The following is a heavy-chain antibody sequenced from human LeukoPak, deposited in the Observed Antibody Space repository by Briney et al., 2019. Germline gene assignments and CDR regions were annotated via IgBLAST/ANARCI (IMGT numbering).Heavy chain of an antibody. J-gene: IGHJ4*02. V-gene: IGHV1-8*02. CDR3: ARATPGGLHGYSFDY. CDR2: MNPNSGNT. Sequence: ASVKVSCKASGYTFKNYDINWVRQATGQGLEWMGSMNPNSGNTGFAQKFQDRVSMTRDTSINTAYMELTSLRSWDTAVYYCARATPGGLHGYSFDYWGQGTVVTVYS. D-gene: IGHD5-24*01. CDR1: GYTFKNYD.